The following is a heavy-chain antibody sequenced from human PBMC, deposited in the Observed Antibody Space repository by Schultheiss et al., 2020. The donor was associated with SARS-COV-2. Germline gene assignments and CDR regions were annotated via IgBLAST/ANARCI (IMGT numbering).Heavy chain of an antibody. Sequence: SETLSLTCTVSGGSISSSSYYWGWILQPPGKGLEWIGYIYYSGSTNYNPSLKSRVTMSVDTSKNQFSLKLSSVTAADTAVYYCARVRFGGYAFDIWGQGTMVTVSS. CDR3: ARVRFGGYAFDI. V-gene: IGHV4-61*05. CDR2: IYYSGST. CDR1: GGSISSSSYY. D-gene: IGHD3-10*01. J-gene: IGHJ3*02.